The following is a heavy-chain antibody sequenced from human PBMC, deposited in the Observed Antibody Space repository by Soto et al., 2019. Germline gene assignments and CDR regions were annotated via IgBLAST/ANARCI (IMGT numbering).Heavy chain of an antibody. CDR2: TYYRSKWYN. D-gene: IGHD6-6*01. Sequence: PSQTLSLTCAISGDSVSSNSAAWNWIRQSPSRGLEWLGRTYYRSKWYNDYAVSVKSRITINPDTSKNQFSLQLNSVTPEDTAVYYCARAPPRVPSIAALLHYYYYMDVWGKGTTVTVS. J-gene: IGHJ6*03. CDR3: ARAPPRVPSIAALLHYYYYMDV. V-gene: IGHV6-1*01. CDR1: GDSVSSNSAA.